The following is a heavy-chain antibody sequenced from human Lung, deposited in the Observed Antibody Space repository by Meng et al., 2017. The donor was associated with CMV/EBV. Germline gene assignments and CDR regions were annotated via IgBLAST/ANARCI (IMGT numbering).Heavy chain of an antibody. CDR1: GFTFDDYT. CDR2: ISWNSAIR. V-gene: IGHV3-9*01. CDR3: ARAQKSALMTGMGV. Sequence: SXRLXCAASGFTFDDYTMYWVRQTPGKGLEWVSAISWNSAIRDYAGSVKGRFIISRDNAKKTLYLQMNTLRIEDTALYYCARAQKSALMTGMGVWGQGTXVT. J-gene: IGHJ6*02. D-gene: IGHD3-3*01.